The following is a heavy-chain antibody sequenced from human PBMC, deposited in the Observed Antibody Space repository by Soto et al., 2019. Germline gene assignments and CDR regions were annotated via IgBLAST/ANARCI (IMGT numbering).Heavy chain of an antibody. J-gene: IGHJ6*02. D-gene: IGHD2-21*01. CDR3: ANPHIAHCPYYGTDV. V-gene: IGHV3-23*01. CDR2: ISNSGGST. Sequence: GGSLRLSCAASGFTFSSYAMSWVRQAPGKGLEWVSAISNSGGSTYYADSVKGRFTISRDNSKNTLYLQMNSLRAEDTAVYYCANPHIAHCPYYGTDVWGQGTTVTVS. CDR1: GFTFSSYA.